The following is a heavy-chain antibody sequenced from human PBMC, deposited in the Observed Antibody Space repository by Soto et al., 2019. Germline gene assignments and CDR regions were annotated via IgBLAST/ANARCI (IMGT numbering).Heavy chain of an antibody. Sequence: QVQLVQSGAEVKKPGSSVKVSCKASGGTFSSYAITWVRQAPGHGLGWMGGIIPNLGTANYAQKCPGRFTITADESTSTAYMELSSLRSEDTAVYSWAGYWYDLGSQYHFDYWGQGTLVTVSS. CDR1: GGTFSSYA. CDR2: IIPNLGTA. J-gene: IGHJ4*02. D-gene: IGHD2-8*02. CDR3: AGYWYDLGSQYHFDY. V-gene: IGHV1-69*12.